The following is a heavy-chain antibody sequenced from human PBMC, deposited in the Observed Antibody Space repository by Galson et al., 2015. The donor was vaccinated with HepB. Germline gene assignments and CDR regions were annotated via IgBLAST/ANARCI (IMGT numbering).Heavy chain of an antibody. CDR2: IRSKANSYAT. D-gene: IGHD4-23*01. Sequence: SLRLSCAASGFTFSGSAMHWVRQASGKGLEWVGRIRSKANSYATAYAASVKGRFTVSRDDSKNTAYLQMNSLKTEDTAVYYRTPEDYGGNILYWGQGTLVTVSS. J-gene: IGHJ4*02. CDR3: TPEDYGGNILY. CDR1: GFTFSGSA. V-gene: IGHV3-73*01.